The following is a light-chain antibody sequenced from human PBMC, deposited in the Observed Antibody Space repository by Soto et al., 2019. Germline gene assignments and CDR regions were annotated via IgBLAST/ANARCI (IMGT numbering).Light chain of an antibody. CDR2: GAS. Sequence: EIVLTQSPGTLSLSPGARATLSCRASHSVSSTFLAWYQQKPGQAPRLLIYGASSRATGIPDRFSGSGSGTDFILTITRLEPEDFAVYYCQQYGSSRLTFGGGTKVEIK. J-gene: IGKJ4*02. CDR1: HSVSSTF. V-gene: IGKV3-20*01. CDR3: QQYGSSRLT.